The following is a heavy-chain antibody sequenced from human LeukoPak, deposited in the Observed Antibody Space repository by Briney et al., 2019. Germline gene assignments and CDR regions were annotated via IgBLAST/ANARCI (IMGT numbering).Heavy chain of an antibody. D-gene: IGHD1-26*01. Sequence: ASVKVSCKASGYTFTSYGVSWVRQAPGQGLEWMGWITVYNGNTNSVQKLQDRVTMTTDTSTSTAYMELRSLRSDDTAVYYCARDLGSGSYFELAYWGQGTLVTVSS. CDR2: ITVYNGNT. CDR1: GYTFTSYG. CDR3: ARDLGSGSYFELAY. J-gene: IGHJ4*02. V-gene: IGHV1-18*01.